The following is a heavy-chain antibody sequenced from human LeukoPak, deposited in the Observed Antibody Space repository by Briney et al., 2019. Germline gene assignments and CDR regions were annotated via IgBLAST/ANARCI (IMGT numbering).Heavy chain of an antibody. Sequence: ASVKVSCKASGYTFTGYYMHWVRQAPGQGLEWMGWINPNSGGTNYAQKFQGRVTMTRDTSISTAYMELSRLISDDTAVYYCARSSSWYGNYYYMDVWGKGTTVTVSS. CDR1: GYTFTGYY. J-gene: IGHJ6*03. D-gene: IGHD6-13*01. V-gene: IGHV1-2*02. CDR2: INPNSGGT. CDR3: ARSSSWYGNYYYMDV.